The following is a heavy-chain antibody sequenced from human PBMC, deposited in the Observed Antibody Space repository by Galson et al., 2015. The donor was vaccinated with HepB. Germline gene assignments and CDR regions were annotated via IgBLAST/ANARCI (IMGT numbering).Heavy chain of an antibody. D-gene: IGHD6-19*01. V-gene: IGHV3-30*18. CDR1: GFTFRSYG. J-gene: IGHJ4*02. Sequence: SLRLSCAASGFTFRSYGMHWVRQGPGKGLEGVALISDDGSKTYYADSVKGRFTISRDNSKNTLYLQMNSLRAEDTAVYYCAKDYSSGWHAPGYWGQGTLVTVSS. CDR2: ISDDGSKT. CDR3: AKDYSSGWHAPGY.